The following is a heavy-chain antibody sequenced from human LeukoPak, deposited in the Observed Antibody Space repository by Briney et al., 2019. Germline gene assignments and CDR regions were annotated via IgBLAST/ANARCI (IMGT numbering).Heavy chain of an antibody. CDR2: IKRDGTET. Sequence: GGSLRLSCVASGFTFSPYAMSWVRQGPGKGLEWVATIKRDGTETYYVDSVRGRFTISRDNAENSVYLRMNSLRDEDTAVYYCTRGGRNTSYYWYYWGQGTLVTVSS. D-gene: IGHD1-26*01. CDR3: TRGGRNTSYYWYY. CDR1: GFTFSPYA. V-gene: IGHV3-7*01. J-gene: IGHJ4*02.